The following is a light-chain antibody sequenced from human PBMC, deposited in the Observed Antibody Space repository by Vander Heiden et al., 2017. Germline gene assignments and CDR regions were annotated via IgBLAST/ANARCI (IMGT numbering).Light chain of an antibody. Sequence: QSVLTQPPSASGTPGQRVTITCSGSSTNIGSTTVTWYHQLPGTAPKLLIYSNSQRPSGVPDRFSGSKSGTSASLAISGLQSEDEADYYCAAWDDSLNGPVVGGGTKLTVL. CDR3: AAWDDSLNGPV. CDR2: SNS. CDR1: STNIGSTT. J-gene: IGLJ3*02. V-gene: IGLV1-44*01.